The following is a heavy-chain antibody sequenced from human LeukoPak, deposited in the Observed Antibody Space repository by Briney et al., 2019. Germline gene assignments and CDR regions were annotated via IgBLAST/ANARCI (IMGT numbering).Heavy chain of an antibody. CDR2: INAGNGNT. J-gene: IGHJ4*02. CDR3: ARSYDYVWGSYRYFNLFDY. Sequence: GASVKVSCKASGYTFTSYAMHWVRQAPGQRLEWMGWINAGNGNTKYSQKFQGRVTITRDTSASTAYMELSSLRSEDTAVYYCARSYDYVWGSYRYFNLFDYWGQGTLVTVSS. CDR1: GYTFTSYA. D-gene: IGHD3-16*02. V-gene: IGHV1-3*01.